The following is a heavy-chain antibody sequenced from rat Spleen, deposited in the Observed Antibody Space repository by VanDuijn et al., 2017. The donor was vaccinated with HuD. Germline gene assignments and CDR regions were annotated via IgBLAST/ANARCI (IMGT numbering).Heavy chain of an antibody. CDR2: ISTVGGNT. J-gene: IGHJ2*01. V-gene: IGHV5-25*01. Sequence: EVQLVESGGGLVQPGRSMKLSCAASGFTFSNYYMAWVRQAPTKGLAWVASISTVGGNTYYRDSVKGRFAISRDNAKSTLYLQMDSLRSEDTATYYCARHVGMLDYWGQGVLVTVSS. D-gene: IGHD4-6*01. CDR1: GFTFSNYY. CDR3: ARHVGMLDY.